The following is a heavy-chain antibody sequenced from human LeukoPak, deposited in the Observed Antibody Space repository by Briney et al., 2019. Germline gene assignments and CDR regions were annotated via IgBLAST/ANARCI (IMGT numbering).Heavy chain of an antibody. CDR2: IKQDGSEK. Sequence: PGGSLRLSCAASGFTVSSNYMSWVRQAPGKGLEWVANIKQDGSEKYYVDSVKGRFTTSRDNAKNSLYLQMNSLRAEDTAVYYCAKDSSSYDRSPFNNWGQGTLSPSPQ. CDR1: GFTVSSNY. V-gene: IGHV3-7*01. CDR3: AKDSSSYDRSPFNN. D-gene: IGHD3-22*01. J-gene: IGHJ4*02.